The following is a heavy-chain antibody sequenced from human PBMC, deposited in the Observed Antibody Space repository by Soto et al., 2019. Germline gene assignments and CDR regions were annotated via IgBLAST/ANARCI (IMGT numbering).Heavy chain of an antibody. CDR1: GFTFSSYA. CDR2: ISGSGGST. J-gene: IGHJ4*02. D-gene: IGHD1-26*01. Sequence: GGSLRLSCAASGFTFSSYAMSWVRQAPGKGLEWVSAISGSGGSTYYADSVKGRFTISRDNSKNTLYLQMNSLRAEDTAVYYCAKEGRLSGGSYYGRDYFDYWGQGTLVTVSS. CDR3: AKEGRLSGGSYYGRDYFDY. V-gene: IGHV3-23*01.